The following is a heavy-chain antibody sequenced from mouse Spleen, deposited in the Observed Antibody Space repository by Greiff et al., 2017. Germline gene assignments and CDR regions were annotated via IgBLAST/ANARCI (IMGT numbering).Heavy chain of an antibody. D-gene: IGHD2-1*01. CDR1: GYTFTDYN. Sequence: EVKLVESGPELVKPGASVKIPCKASGYTFTDYNMDWVKQSHGKSLEWIGDINPNNGGTIYNQKFKGKATLTVDKSSSTAYMELRSLTSEDTAVYYCAREDGNYVNWYFDVWGAGTTVTVSS. CDR2: INPNNGGT. J-gene: IGHJ1*01. CDR3: AREDGNYVNWYFDV. V-gene: IGHV1-18*01.